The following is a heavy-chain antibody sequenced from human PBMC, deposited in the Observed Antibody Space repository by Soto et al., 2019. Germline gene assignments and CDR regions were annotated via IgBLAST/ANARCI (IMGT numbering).Heavy chain of an antibody. V-gene: IGHV3-23*01. CDR3: AKIGVADYYFDY. CDR2: ISGSGGST. Sequence: EVQLLESGGGLVQPGGSLRLSCAASGFTFSSYAMSWVRQAPGKGLEWVSAISGSGGSTYYADSVKGWFTISRDNSKNTLYLQMNSLRAEDTAVYYCAKIGVADYYFDYWGQGTLVTVSS. CDR1: GFTFSSYA. J-gene: IGHJ4*02. D-gene: IGHD3-3*01.